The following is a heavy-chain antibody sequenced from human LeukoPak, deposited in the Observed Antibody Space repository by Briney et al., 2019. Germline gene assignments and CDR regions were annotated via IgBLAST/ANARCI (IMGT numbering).Heavy chain of an antibody. CDR1: GFTFSSYE. CDR3: ARDTRNVVVVAAGAFDI. Sequence: GGSLGLSCAASGFTFSSYEMNWVRQAPGKGLEWVSYISSSGSTIYYADSVKGRFTISRDNAKNSLYPQMNSLRAEDTAVYYCARDTRNVVVVAAGAFDIWGQGKMVTVSS. J-gene: IGHJ3*02. D-gene: IGHD2-15*01. V-gene: IGHV3-48*03. CDR2: ISSSGSTI.